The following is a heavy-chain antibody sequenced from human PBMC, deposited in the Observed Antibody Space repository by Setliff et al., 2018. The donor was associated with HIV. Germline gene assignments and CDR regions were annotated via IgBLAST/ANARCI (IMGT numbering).Heavy chain of an antibody. Sequence: SVKVSCKASGGTFSSYAISWVRQAPGQGLEWMGRIIPIFGTANYAQKFQGRVTITADKSTSTAYMELSSLRSEDTAVYYCARGGLVVATPGFYSFMDVWGKGTTVTVSS. CDR3: ARGGLVVATPGFYSFMDV. CDR2: IIPIFGTA. D-gene: IGHD5-12*01. CDR1: GGTFSSYA. V-gene: IGHV1-69*06. J-gene: IGHJ6*03.